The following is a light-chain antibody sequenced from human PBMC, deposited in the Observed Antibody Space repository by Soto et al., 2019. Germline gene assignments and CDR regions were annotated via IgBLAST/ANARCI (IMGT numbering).Light chain of an antibody. Sequence: EIVLTQSPATLSVSPGERATLSCRASQSVTNNLAWYQQRPGQSPRLIIYAASSRANGIPARFSGSGSGTEFTLTISSLQSEDFAVYYCQQYNNWPPWTFGQGTRVDIK. V-gene: IGKV3-15*01. CDR3: QQYNNWPPWT. CDR1: QSVTNN. CDR2: AAS. J-gene: IGKJ1*01.